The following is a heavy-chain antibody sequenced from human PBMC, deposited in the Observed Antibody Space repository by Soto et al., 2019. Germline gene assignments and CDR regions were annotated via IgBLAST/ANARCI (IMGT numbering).Heavy chain of an antibody. Sequence: SVKVSCKASGGTFSSYAISWVRQAPGQGLEWMGGIIPIFGTANYAQKFQGRVTITADESTSTAYMELSSLRSEDTAVYYCAGSPYSSNWFDPWGQGTLVTVSS. CDR3: AGSPYSSNWFDP. D-gene: IGHD6-13*01. J-gene: IGHJ5*02. V-gene: IGHV1-69*13. CDR1: GGTFSSYA. CDR2: IIPIFGTA.